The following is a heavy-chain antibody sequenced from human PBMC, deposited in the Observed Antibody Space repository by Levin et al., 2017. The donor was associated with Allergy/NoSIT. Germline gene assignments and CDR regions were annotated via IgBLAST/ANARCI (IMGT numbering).Heavy chain of an antibody. CDR1: GFTFSSYG. Sequence: GGSLRLSCAASGFTFSSYGMHWVRQAPGKGLEWVAVISYDGSNKYYADSVKGRFTISRDNSKNTLYLQMNSLRAEDTAVYYCAKGGRGGGYDSPKETYFDYWGQGTLVTVSS. CDR2: ISYDGSNK. J-gene: IGHJ4*02. CDR3: AKGGRGGGYDSPKETYFDY. V-gene: IGHV3-30*18. D-gene: IGHD5-12*01.